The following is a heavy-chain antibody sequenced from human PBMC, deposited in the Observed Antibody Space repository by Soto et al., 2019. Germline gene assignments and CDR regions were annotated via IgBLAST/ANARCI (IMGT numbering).Heavy chain of an antibody. CDR2: IIPIFGTA. Sequence: PGGSLRLSCAASGFTFSSYAISWVRQAPGQGLEWVGGIIPIFGTANYAQKFQGRVTITADESTSTAYMELSSLRSEDTAVYYCVRTPIGYCTNGVCYTNYYYGMDVWGQGTTVTVSS. CDR3: VRTPIGYCTNGVCYTNYYYGMDV. CDR1: GFTFSSYA. V-gene: IGHV1-69*01. J-gene: IGHJ6*02. D-gene: IGHD2-8*01.